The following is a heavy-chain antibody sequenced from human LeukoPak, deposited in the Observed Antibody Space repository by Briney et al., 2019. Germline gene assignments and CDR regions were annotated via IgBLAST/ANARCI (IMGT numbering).Heavy chain of an antibody. Sequence: GGSLRLSCAASGFTFSSSRMNWVRQAPGKGLEWVSSISSSSTYTHYADSVKGRFTISRDNARNSLFLQMNSLRAEDTAVYYCAEDSSAYYIFDHWGQGTLVTVSS. CDR2: ISSSSTYT. J-gene: IGHJ4*02. CDR3: AEDSSAYYIFDH. CDR1: GFTFSSSR. D-gene: IGHD3-22*01. V-gene: IGHV3-21*01.